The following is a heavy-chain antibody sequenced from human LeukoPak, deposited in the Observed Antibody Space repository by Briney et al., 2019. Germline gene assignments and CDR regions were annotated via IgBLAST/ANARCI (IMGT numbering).Heavy chain of an antibody. CDR1: GGSISSSSYY. Sequence: SETLSLTCTVSGGSISSSSYYWGWIRQPPGKGLEWIGSIYYSGSTYYNPSLKSRVTISVDTSKNQFSLKLSSVTAADTAVYYCAREGNYDFWSGQASRAPVDYWGQGTLVTVSS. D-gene: IGHD3-3*01. CDR2: IYYSGST. J-gene: IGHJ4*02. CDR3: AREGNYDFWSGQASRAPVDY. V-gene: IGHV4-39*02.